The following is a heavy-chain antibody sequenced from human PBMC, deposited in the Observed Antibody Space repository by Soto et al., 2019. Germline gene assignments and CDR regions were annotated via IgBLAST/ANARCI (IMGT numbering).Heavy chain of an antibody. V-gene: IGHV3-23*01. J-gene: IGHJ4*02. CDR1: GFTFSSYA. CDR2: ISGSGGST. CDR3: AKLPWYNWNYVPFDY. Sequence: GSLLLSCAASGFTFSSYAMSWVRQAPGKGLEWVSAISGSGGSTYYADSVKGRFTISRDNSKNTLYLQMNSLRAEDTAVYYCAKLPWYNWNYVPFDYWGQGTLVTVSS. D-gene: IGHD1-7*01.